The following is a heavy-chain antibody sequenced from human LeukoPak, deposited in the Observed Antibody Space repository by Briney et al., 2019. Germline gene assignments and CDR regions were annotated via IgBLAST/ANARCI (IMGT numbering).Heavy chain of an antibody. Sequence: GGSLRLSCAASGFTFSAYAMTWVRQAPGKGLEWVSSIGSDNKPHYSESVKGRFAISRDNSKSMLFLQLNSLRAEDTALYYCARDLHYYVDMDVWGQGTTVTVS. D-gene: IGHD3-10*02. J-gene: IGHJ6*02. CDR3: ARDLHYYVDMDV. CDR1: GFTFSAYA. V-gene: IGHV3-23*01. CDR2: IGSDNKP.